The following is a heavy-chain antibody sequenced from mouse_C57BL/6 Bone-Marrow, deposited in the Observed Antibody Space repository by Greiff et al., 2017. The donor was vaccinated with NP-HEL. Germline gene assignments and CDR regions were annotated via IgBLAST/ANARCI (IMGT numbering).Heavy chain of an antibody. J-gene: IGHJ2*01. CDR1: GFTFSSYG. CDR3: ARRGWVDY. V-gene: IGHV5-6*01. D-gene: IGHD3-3*01. Sequence: VQLQQSGGDLVKPGGSLKLSCAASGFTFSSYGMSWVRQTPDKRLEWVATISSGGSYTYYPDSVKGRFTISRDNAKNTLYLQMSSLKSEDTAMYYCARRGWVDYWGQGTTLTVSS. CDR2: ISSGGSYT.